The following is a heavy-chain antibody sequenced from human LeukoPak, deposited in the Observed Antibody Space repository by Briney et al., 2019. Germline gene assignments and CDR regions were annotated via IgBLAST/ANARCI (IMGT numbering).Heavy chain of an antibody. CDR1: GFSFSSYW. CDR3: VRDRGYDYVWGSYRLFDY. D-gene: IGHD3-16*02. CDR2: IKQDGSEK. Sequence: GGSLRPSCAASGFSFSSYWMSWVRQPPGKGLEWVANIKQDGSEKYYVDSVKGRFTISRDNAKNSLHLQMNSLRAEDTAVYYCVRDRGYDYVWGSYRLFDYWGQGTLVTVSS. V-gene: IGHV3-7*01. J-gene: IGHJ4*02.